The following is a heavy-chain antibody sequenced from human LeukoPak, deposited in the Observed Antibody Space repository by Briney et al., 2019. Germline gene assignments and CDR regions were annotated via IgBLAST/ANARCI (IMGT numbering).Heavy chain of an antibody. V-gene: IGHV3-53*01. Sequence: GGSLRLSCAVSGFTISQNYMNWVRQAPGKGLECVSVLFGGGATAYADSVKGRFTISRDNAKNTLYLQMNSLRVEDTAVYFCTSQAGYSSSWETWGQGTLVIVSS. CDR1: GFTISQNY. CDR3: TSQAGYSSSWET. D-gene: IGHD6-13*01. CDR2: LFGGGAT. J-gene: IGHJ5*02.